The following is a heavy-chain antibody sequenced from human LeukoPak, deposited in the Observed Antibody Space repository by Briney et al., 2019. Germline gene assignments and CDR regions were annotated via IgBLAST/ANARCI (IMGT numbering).Heavy chain of an antibody. CDR3: ARSRLRYFDWLPTSFDY. J-gene: IGHJ4*02. CDR1: GFTFSSYS. V-gene: IGHV3-48*01. CDR2: ISSSSSTI. Sequence: GGSLRLSCAASGFTFSSYSMNWVRQAPGKGLGWVSYISSSSSTIYYADSVKGRFTISRDNAKNSLYLQMNSLRAEDTAVYYCARSRLRYFDWLPTSFDYWGQGTLVTVSS. D-gene: IGHD3-9*01.